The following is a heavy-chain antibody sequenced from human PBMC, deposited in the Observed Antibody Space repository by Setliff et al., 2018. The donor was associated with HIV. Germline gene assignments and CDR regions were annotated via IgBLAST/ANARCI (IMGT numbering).Heavy chain of an antibody. CDR2: VYYSGST. J-gene: IGHJ4*02. V-gene: IGHV4-39*07. CDR3: TKDRSGSYRTFDY. CDR1: GASSIYF. Sequence: SETLSLTCTVSGASSIYFWGWIRQPPGKGLEWIGSVYYSGSTYYNPSLKSRVTISMDTSKNQFSLKLNSVTAADTAVYYCTKDRSGSYRTFDYWGPGILVTVSS. D-gene: IGHD1-26*01.